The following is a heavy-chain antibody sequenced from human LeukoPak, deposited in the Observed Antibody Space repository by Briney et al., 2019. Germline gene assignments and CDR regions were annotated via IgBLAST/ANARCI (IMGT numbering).Heavy chain of an antibody. V-gene: IGHV1-2*06. CDR3: ARDHNPIVVVPAATSAFDP. CDR1: GYTFTGYY. Sequence: ASVKVSCKASGYTFTGYYIHWVRQAPGQGLEWMGRINPNSSGTNYAQKFQGRVTMTRDTSISTAYMELSRLRSDDTAVYYCARDHNPIVVVPAATSAFDPWGQGTLVTVSS. D-gene: IGHD2-2*01. J-gene: IGHJ5*02. CDR2: INPNSSGT.